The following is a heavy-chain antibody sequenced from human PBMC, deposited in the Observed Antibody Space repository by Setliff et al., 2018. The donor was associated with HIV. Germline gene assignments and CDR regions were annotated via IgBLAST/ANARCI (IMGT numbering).Heavy chain of an antibody. CDR2: LHLSGDT. D-gene: IGHD3-10*01. V-gene: IGHV4-61*02. Sequence: KTSETLSLTCTVSGDSINSGTYYWGWIRQPAGKGLEWIGRLHLSGDTNYNPSLKSRVTMSIDTSKNQFSLKLSSVTAADTAVYYCARDNSYYYGSGSHYWYGMDVWGQGTTVTVSS. J-gene: IGHJ6*01. CDR1: GDSINSGTYY. CDR3: ARDNSYYYGSGSHYWYGMDV.